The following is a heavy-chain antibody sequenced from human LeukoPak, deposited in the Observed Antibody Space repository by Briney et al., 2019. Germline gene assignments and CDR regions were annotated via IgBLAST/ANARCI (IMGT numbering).Heavy chain of an antibody. V-gene: IGHV4-59*01. CDR1: GDSISTYY. J-gene: IGHJ6*03. CDR3: AGARRGHFYDSSGYPNSYSYMDV. D-gene: IGHD3-22*01. Sequence: SETLSLTCSVSGDSISTYYWSWVRQPPGKGLEWIGYIYYTGSTKYSTSLKSRVTMSLDTSNNQFSLNLSSVTAADTAIYYCAGARRGHFYDSSGYPNSYSYMDVWGKGTTVTVSS. CDR2: IYYTGST.